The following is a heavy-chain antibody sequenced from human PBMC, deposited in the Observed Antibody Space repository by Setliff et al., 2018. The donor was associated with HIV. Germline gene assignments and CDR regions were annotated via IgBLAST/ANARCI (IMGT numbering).Heavy chain of an antibody. V-gene: IGHV4-34*01. CDR2: INHDRTT. CDR1: GGSFSGYY. Sequence: SETLSLTCAVYGGSFSGYYWSWIRQHPGKGLEWIGEINHDRTTNYNPSLKSRVTISVDTSKNQFSLTLNSVTAADTAVYYCARGSRQLTIFGVVFKTNYYFMDVWGKGTAVTVSS. J-gene: IGHJ6*03. CDR3: ARGSRQLTIFGVVFKTNYYFMDV. D-gene: IGHD3-3*01.